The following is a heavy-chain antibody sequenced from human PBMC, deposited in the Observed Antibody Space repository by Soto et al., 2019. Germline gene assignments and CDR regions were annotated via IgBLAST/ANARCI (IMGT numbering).Heavy chain of an antibody. CDR2: INAGNGNT. J-gene: IGHJ4*02. Sequence: ASVKVSCKASGYTFTSYAMHWVRQAPGQRLEWMGWINAGNGNTKYSQKFQGRVTITRDTSASTAYMELSSLRSEDTAVYYCARDQGAAVAGYYSLDYWGQGTLVTVSS. D-gene: IGHD6-19*01. V-gene: IGHV1-3*01. CDR3: ARDQGAAVAGYYSLDY. CDR1: GYTFTSYA.